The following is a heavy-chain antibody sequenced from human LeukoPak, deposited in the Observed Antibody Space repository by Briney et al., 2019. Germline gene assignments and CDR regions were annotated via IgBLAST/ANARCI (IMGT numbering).Heavy chain of an antibody. J-gene: IGHJ4*02. CDR2: ISSSSSYI. V-gene: IGHV3-21*01. D-gene: IGHD3-9*01. Sequence: GGSLRLSCAASGFTFSSYSMNWVRQAPGKGLEWVSSISSSSSYIYYADSVKGRFTISRDNAKNSLYLQMSSLRAEDTAVYYCARGSFLTGFDYWGQGTLVTVSS. CDR3: ARGSFLTGFDY. CDR1: GFTFSSYS.